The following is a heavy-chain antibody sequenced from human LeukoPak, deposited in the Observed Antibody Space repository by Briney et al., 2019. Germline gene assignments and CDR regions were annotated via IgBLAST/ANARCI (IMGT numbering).Heavy chain of an antibody. CDR1: GGSISSYY. Sequence: TSETLSLTCTVSGGSISSYYWSWIRQPAGKGLEWIWRIYTSGSTNYNPSLKSRVTMSVDTSKNQFSLKLSSVTAADTAVYYCARGAYNWNYMDVWGKGTTVTISS. V-gene: IGHV4-4*07. CDR2: IYTSGST. D-gene: IGHD1-20*01. CDR3: ARGAYNWNYMDV. J-gene: IGHJ6*03.